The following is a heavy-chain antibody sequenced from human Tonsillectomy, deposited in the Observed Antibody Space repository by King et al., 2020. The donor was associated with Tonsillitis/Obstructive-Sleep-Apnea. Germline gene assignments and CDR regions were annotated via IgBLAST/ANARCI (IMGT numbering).Heavy chain of an antibody. CDR1: GYTFTIYY. J-gene: IGHJ4*02. D-gene: IGHD3-22*01. CDR3: ARDFFDTSGSFDY. V-gene: IGHV1-46*01. CDR2: INPSGGST. Sequence: QLVQSGAEVKKPGASVKVSCKASGYTFTIYYIHWVRQAPGQGLEWKGIINPSGGSTSYAQKFQGRVTMTRDTSTSTVYMELSSLRSDDTAVYYCARDFFDTSGSFDYWGQGTLVTVSS.